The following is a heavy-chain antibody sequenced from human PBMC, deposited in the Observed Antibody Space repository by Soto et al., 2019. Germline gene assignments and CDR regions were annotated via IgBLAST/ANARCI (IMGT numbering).Heavy chain of an antibody. CDR1: GGSISSYY. Sequence: SETLSLTCAVSGGSISSYYGSWIRQPAGKGLEWIGRIYTSGSTNYNPSLKSRVTMSVDTSKNQFSLKLSSVTAADTAVYYCAREGMTTVASYYFDYWGQGTLVTVSS. J-gene: IGHJ4*02. D-gene: IGHD4-17*01. V-gene: IGHV4-4*07. CDR2: IYTSGST. CDR3: AREGMTTVASYYFDY.